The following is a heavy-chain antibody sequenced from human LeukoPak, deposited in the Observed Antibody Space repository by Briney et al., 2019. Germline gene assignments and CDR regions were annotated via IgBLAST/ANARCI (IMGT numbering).Heavy chain of an antibody. CDR3: ASDFPLYYYYMDV. CDR1: GFTLIKFG. Sequence: GGSLRLSCTASGFTLIKFGLSWVRQAPGKGLEWVASVHTTTTIAAGTTFYADSVKGRFTISGDSSKNTVYLQMNTLRVEDTAVYYCASDFPLYYYYMDVWGKGTAVTVSS. CDR2: VHTTTTIAAGTT. J-gene: IGHJ6*03. V-gene: IGHV3-21*04.